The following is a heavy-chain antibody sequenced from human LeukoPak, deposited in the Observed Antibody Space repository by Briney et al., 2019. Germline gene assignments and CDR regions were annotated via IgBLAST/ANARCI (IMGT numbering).Heavy chain of an antibody. CDR2: IYDSGST. J-gene: IGHJ4*02. V-gene: IGHV4-59*08. D-gene: IGHD2-15*01. Sequence: PSETLSLTCTVSDGSISRYYWSWIRQPPGKGLEWIGYIYDSGSTNYNPSLKSRVTISVDTSKNQFSLKLSSVTAADTAVYYCASSPFCSGGSCYSGDYFDYWGQGTLVTVSS. CDR1: DGSISRYY. CDR3: ASSPFCSGGSCYSGDYFDY.